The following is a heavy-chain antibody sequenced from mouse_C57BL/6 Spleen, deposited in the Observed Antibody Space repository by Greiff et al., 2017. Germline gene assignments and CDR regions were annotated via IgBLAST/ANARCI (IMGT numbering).Heavy chain of an antibody. CDR2: INPGSGGT. J-gene: IGHJ4*01. CDR1: GYAFTNYL. V-gene: IGHV1-54*01. CDR3: ARNEDYGSGYGYYYAMDC. Sequence: VQLQQSGADLVRPGNSVKVSCKASGYAFTNYLIAWVKQRPGQGLEWIGVINPGSGGTNYNEKFKGKVTLTADKSSSTDYMQLSSLTSEDSAVYYCARNEDYGSGYGYYYAMDCWGQGTSVTVDS. D-gene: IGHD1-1*01.